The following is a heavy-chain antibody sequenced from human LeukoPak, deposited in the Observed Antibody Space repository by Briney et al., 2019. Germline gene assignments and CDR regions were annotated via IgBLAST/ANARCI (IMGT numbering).Heavy chain of an antibody. CDR1: GYTFTGYY. D-gene: IGHD3-9*01. CDR3: ARSASRYYDILTGYYWFDP. CDR2: INPNSGGT. J-gene: IGHJ5*02. Sequence: AASVKVSCKASGYTFTGYYMHWVRQAPGQGLEWMGWINPNSGGTNYAQKFQGRVTMTRDTSISTAYMELSRLRSDDTAVYYCARSASRYYDILTGYYWFDPWGQGTLVTVSS. V-gene: IGHV1-2*02.